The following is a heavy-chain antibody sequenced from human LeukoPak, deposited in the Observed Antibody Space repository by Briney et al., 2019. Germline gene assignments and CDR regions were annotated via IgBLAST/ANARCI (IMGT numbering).Heavy chain of an antibody. Sequence: ASVKVSCKASGYTFTSYGISWVRQAPGQGLEWMGWINAYNGNTNYAQKLQGRVTMTTDTSTSTAYMELRNLRSDDTAVYYCASLYGSGPNWFDPWGQGTLVTVSS. V-gene: IGHV1-18*01. CDR2: INAYNGNT. D-gene: IGHD3-10*01. CDR3: ASLYGSGPNWFDP. J-gene: IGHJ5*02. CDR1: GYTFTSYG.